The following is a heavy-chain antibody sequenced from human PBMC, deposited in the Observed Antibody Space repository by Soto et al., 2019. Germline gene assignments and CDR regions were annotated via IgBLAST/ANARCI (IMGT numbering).Heavy chain of an antibody. CDR3: ARGVTYYYDSSGYGGSNWFDP. CDR2: IDPNSGGT. J-gene: IGHJ5*02. D-gene: IGHD3-22*01. V-gene: IGHV1-2*02. CDR1: GYTFTGYY. Sequence: ASVKVSCKASGYTFTGYYMHWVRQAPGQGLEWMGWIDPNSGGTNYAQKFQGRVTMTRDTSISTAYMELSRLRSDDTAVYYCARGVTYYYDSSGYGGSNWFDPWGQGTLVTVSS.